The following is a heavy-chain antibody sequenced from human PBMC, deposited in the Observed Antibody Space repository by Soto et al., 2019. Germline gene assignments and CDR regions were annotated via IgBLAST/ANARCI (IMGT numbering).Heavy chain of an antibody. Sequence: AGGSLRLSCAASGFTFTSYGMTWVRQAPGKGLEWVSIISGSGGSTAYADSVKGQFAISRDNSENTLYLQMNSLRAEDTAVYYCAKVSAYSSGYVDYWGQGTLVTVSS. J-gene: IGHJ4*02. CDR2: ISGSGGST. CDR1: GFTFTSYG. D-gene: IGHD5-18*01. CDR3: AKVSAYSSGYVDY. V-gene: IGHV3-23*01.